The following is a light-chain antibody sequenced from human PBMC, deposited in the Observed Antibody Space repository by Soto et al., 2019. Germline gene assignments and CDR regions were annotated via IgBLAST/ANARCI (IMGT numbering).Light chain of an antibody. CDR1: SSDVGGYNY. J-gene: IGLJ1*01. CDR2: DVS. CDR3: CSYAGSYTYV. Sequence: QSVLTQPRSVSGSPGQSVTISCTGTSSDVGGYNYVSWYQQHPGKAPKLMIYDVSKRPSGVPDRFSRSKSGNTASLTISGPQAEDEADYYCCSYAGSYTYVFGTGTKVTVL. V-gene: IGLV2-11*01.